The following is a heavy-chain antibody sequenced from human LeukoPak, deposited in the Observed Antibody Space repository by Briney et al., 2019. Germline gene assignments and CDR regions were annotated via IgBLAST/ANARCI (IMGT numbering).Heavy chain of an antibody. CDR1: GFTFSGYS. CDR3: AKAPWSSSLLFDY. J-gene: IGHJ4*02. D-gene: IGHD3-3*01. CDR2: ICGSGGST. Sequence: GGSLRLSCAASGFTFSGYSMNWVRQAPGKGLEWVSAICGSGGSTYYADSVKGRFTISRDNSKNTLYLQMNSLRAEDTAVYYCAKAPWSSSLLFDYWGQGTLVTVSS. V-gene: IGHV3-23*01.